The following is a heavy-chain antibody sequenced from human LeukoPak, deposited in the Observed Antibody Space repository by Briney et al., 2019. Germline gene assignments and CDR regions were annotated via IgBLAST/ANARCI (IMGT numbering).Heavy chain of an antibody. V-gene: IGHV1-2*02. D-gene: IGHD6-19*01. Sequence: VSVKVSCKASGYPFTDYYVQWVRQAPGQGLEWMGWINPNSGGTNYAQKFQGRVTMTRDTSISTAYMELSRLTSDDTAVYYCARISVAGGFWGQGTLVTVSS. J-gene: IGHJ1*01. CDR3: ARISVAGGF. CDR1: GYPFTDYY. CDR2: INPNSGGT.